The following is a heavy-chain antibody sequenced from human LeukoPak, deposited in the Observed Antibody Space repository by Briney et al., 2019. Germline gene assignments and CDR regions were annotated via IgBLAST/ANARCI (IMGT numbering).Heavy chain of an antibody. V-gene: IGHV4-39*01. D-gene: IGHD2-2*01. J-gene: IGHJ4*02. Sequence: SETLSLTCTVSGGSISSSSYYWGWISQPPGKGLAWIGSIYYSGSTYYNPSLKSRVTISVDTSKNQFSLKLSSVTAADTAVYYCARASWGYDPYFDYWGQGTLVTVSS. CDR1: GGSISSSSYY. CDR2: IYYSGST. CDR3: ARASWGYDPYFDY.